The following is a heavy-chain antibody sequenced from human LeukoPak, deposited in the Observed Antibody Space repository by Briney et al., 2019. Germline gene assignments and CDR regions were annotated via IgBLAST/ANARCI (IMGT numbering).Heavy chain of an antibody. V-gene: IGHV4-34*01. CDR1: GGSFSGYY. D-gene: IGHD3-22*01. J-gene: IGHJ3*02. CDR3: ARAPYYDSSGYSYHDAFDI. Sequence: SETLSLTCAVYGGSFSGYYWSWIRQPPGKGLEWIGEINHSGSTNYNPSLKSRVTISVDTSKNQFSLKLSSVTAADTAVYYCARAPYYDSSGYSYHDAFDIWGQGTMVTVSS. CDR2: INHSGST.